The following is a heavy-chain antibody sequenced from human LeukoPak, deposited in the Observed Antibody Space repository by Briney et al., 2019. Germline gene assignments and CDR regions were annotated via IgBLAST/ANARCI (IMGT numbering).Heavy chain of an antibody. V-gene: IGHV4-38-2*02. D-gene: IGHD5-12*01. J-gene: IGHJ4*02. CDR2: MYHSGDT. CDR1: GYSVSSGYY. Sequence: PSETLSLTCTVSGYSVSSGYYWGWIRQPPGKGLEWIGSMYHSGDTYYNPSLKSRVTISVDTSKNQLSLKLSSVTAADTAVYYCATQDVDIVVTTKDYFDYWGQGTLVTVSS. CDR3: ATQDVDIVVTTKDYFDY.